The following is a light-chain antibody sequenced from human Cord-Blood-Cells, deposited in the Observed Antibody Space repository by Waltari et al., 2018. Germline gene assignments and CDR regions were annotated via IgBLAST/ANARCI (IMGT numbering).Light chain of an antibody. CDR2: LGS. V-gene: IGKV2-28*01. Sequence: DIVMTQSPLSLPVTPGEPASISCRSSQSLLHSNGYNYLDWYLQKTGQSPQLLIYLGSNRASGVPERFSGRGSGTEFTLKSSRVEDEDVGVYYCMQALQAPWTFGQGTKVEIK. CDR3: MQALQAPWT. J-gene: IGKJ1*01. CDR1: QSLLHSNGYNY.